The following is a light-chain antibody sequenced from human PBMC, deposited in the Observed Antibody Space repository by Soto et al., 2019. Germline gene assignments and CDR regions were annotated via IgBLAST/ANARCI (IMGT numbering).Light chain of an antibody. CDR1: SNDVGDFNY. CDR2: EVN. CDR3: SSDVRDDYFV. V-gene: IGLV2-8*01. Sequence: QSALTQPLSASGSPGQSVTISCTGTSNDVGDFNYVSWYQQHPCKVPKLLIYEVNKRPSGVPDRFSGSKSGDTASLPVSGLQADDEADYYCSSDVRDDYFVFGTVATLTVL. J-gene: IGLJ1*01.